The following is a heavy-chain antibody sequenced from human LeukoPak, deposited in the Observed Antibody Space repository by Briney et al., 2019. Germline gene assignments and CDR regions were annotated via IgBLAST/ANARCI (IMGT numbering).Heavy chain of an antibody. J-gene: IGHJ4*02. V-gene: IGHV3-23*01. Sequence: LRLSCAXSGXTXXSYAMNWVRQAPGKGLEWVSEISRTGDSTKYADSVKGRFTISRDNSKDTLYLQINNLRPEDTAVYYCARREYSYGYSDYWGRGTLVTVSS. CDR1: GXTXXSYA. CDR3: ARREYSYGYSDY. CDR2: ISRTGDST. D-gene: IGHD5-18*01.